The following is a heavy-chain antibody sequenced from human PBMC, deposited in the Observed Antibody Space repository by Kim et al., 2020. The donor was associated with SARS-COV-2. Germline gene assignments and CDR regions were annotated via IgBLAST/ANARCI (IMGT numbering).Heavy chain of an antibody. Sequence: TYYADSVKGRFTISRDNSKNSLYLQMNSLRTEDTALYYCATNGNSGAFDIWGQGTMVTVSS. D-gene: IGHD2-8*01. J-gene: IGHJ3*02. CDR3: ATNGNSGAFDI. V-gene: IGHV3-43*01. CDR2: T.